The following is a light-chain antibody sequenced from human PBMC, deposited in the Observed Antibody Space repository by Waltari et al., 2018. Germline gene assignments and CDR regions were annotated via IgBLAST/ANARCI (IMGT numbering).Light chain of an antibody. J-gene: IGKJ2*02. CDR1: QSVSSN. V-gene: IGKV3D-15*01. CDR3: QQYNNWPRT. Sequence: EIVMTQSQATLSVSPGERRTLSCRASQSVSSNLAWYQQKRGQAPRLLIYAASTRATGIPARFSGSGSGTEFTLTISSLQSEDFAVYYCQQYNNWPRTFGQGTKLEI. CDR2: AAS.